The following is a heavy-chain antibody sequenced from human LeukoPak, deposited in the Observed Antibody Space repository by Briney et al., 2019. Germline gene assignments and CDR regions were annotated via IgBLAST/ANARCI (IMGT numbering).Heavy chain of an antibody. J-gene: IGHJ3*02. V-gene: IGHV4-59*01. Sequence: PSETLSLTCTVSGGSISSYYWSWIRQPPGKGLEWIGYIYYSGSTNYNPSLKSRVTISVDTSKNQFSLKLSSVTAADTAVYYCAGGVNYDSSGYWNAFDIWGQGTMVTVSS. D-gene: IGHD3-22*01. CDR3: AGGVNYDSSGYWNAFDI. CDR2: IYYSGST. CDR1: GGSISSYY.